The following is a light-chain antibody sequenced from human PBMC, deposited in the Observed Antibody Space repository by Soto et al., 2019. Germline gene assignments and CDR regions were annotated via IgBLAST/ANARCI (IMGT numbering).Light chain of an antibody. CDR1: SSNLGDNS. CDR3: GSWDSSLSAYV. J-gene: IGLJ1*01. CDR2: DDD. Sequence: QSVLTHPPSGSAAPGQRVTISCSGSSSNLGDNSVCCYQQLPGTAPKLLIYDDDKRPSGIPDRFSGSKSGTSATLGITGFQTGDEADYYCGSWDSSLSAYVFGTGTKVTGL. V-gene: IGLV1-51*01.